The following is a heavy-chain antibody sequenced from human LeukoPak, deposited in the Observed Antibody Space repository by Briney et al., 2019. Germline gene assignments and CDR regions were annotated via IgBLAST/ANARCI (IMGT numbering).Heavy chain of an antibody. Sequence: GASVKVSCKASGYTFTGYYMHWVRQAPGQGLVWMGWINPNSGGTNYAQKFQGRVTMTRDTSISTAYMELSRLRSDDTAVYYCARPSLGYCSSTSCDMNYWGQGTLVTVSS. CDR1: GYTFTGYY. D-gene: IGHD2-2*02. CDR2: INPNSGGT. J-gene: IGHJ4*02. CDR3: ARPSLGYCSSTSCDMNY. V-gene: IGHV1-2*02.